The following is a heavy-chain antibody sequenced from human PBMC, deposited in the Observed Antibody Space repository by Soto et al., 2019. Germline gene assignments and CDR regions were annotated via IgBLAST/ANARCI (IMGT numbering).Heavy chain of an antibody. D-gene: IGHD5-18*01. Sequence: PPETLSLTCAVYGGSFSGYYWSWIRQPPGKGLEWIGEINHSGSTNYNPSLKSRVTISVDTSKNQFSLKLSSVTAADTAVYYCARRGYSYGYLRGFDYWGQGTLVTVSS. V-gene: IGHV4-34*01. CDR3: ARRGYSYGYLRGFDY. J-gene: IGHJ4*02. CDR1: GGSFSGYY. CDR2: INHSGST.